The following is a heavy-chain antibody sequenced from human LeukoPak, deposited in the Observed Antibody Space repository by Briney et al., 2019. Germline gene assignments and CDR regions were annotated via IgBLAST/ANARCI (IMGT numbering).Heavy chain of an antibody. D-gene: IGHD4-23*01. V-gene: IGHV3-9*01. CDR1: GFTFSSYW. J-gene: IGHJ4*02. Sequence: GGSLRLSCAASGFTFSSYWMNWVRQAPGKGLEWVSGISWRSDSVDYAESVKGRFTISRDNAKNSLYLQMNSLRADDTALYYCAKDWSYGGNSWKYFGSWGQGILVTVSS. CDR2: ISWRSDSV. CDR3: AKDWSYGGNSWKYFGS.